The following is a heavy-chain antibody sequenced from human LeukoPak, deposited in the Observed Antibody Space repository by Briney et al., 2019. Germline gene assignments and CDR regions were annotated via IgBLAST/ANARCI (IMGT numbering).Heavy chain of an antibody. J-gene: IGHJ1*01. CDR2: ISGSGGST. D-gene: IGHD4-23*01. CDR3: ARGYGGNSGYFQH. Sequence: GGSLRLSCVASGFTFSSFGMSWVRQAPGKGLEWVSAISGSGGSTYYADSVKGRFTISRDNSKNTLYLQMGSLRAEDMAVYYCARGYGGNSGYFQHWGQGTLVTVSS. CDR1: GFTFSSFG. V-gene: IGHV3-23*01.